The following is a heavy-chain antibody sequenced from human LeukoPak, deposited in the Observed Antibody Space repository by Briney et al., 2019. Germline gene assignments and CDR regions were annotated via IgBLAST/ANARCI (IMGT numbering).Heavy chain of an antibody. CDR2: ISSSSTYI. J-gene: IGHJ4*02. D-gene: IGHD3-9*01. CDR3: ARGGIFDWPKEIRGFDY. CDR1: GCTFSSYT. Sequence: GGSLRLSCAASGCTFSSYTMNWVRQAPGKGLEWVSSISSSSTYIDYADSVKGRFTVSRGNAENSLYLQMKSLRAEDTAVYYCARGGIFDWPKEIRGFDYWGQGIVVTVSS. V-gene: IGHV3-21*01.